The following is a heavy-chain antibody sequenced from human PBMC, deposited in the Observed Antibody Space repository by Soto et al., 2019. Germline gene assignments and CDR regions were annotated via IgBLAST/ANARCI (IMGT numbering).Heavy chain of an antibody. CDR2: ISPYNGHT. Sequence: ALQVSCKASGYSFTRYGIICVRRAPGQGLEWMGWISPYNGHTQFVPRFQGRVTMTTDTSTKTAYMELRTLRSDDTAHYYCARDLTIVPATHPRLENYGMDVWGQGTTV. J-gene: IGHJ6*02. CDR3: ARDLTIVPATHPRLENYGMDV. CDR1: GYSFTRYG. V-gene: IGHV1-18*01. D-gene: IGHD2-2*01.